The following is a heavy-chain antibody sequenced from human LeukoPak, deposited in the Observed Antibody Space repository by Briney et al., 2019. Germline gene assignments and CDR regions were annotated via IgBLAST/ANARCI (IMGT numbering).Heavy chain of an antibody. Sequence: GGSLRLSCAASGFTFSSYPMSWVRQAPGRGLEWVSVISANSGATYYADSVKGRFTISRDNAKNSLYLQMNSLRAEDTAVYYCARRDSSSWYNWFDPWGQGTLVTVSS. D-gene: IGHD6-13*01. CDR1: GFTFSSYP. CDR2: ISANSGAT. CDR3: ARRDSSSWYNWFDP. V-gene: IGHV3-23*01. J-gene: IGHJ5*02.